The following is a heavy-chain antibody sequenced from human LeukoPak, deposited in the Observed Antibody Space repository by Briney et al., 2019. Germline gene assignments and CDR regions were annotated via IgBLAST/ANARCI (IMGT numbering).Heavy chain of an antibody. Sequence: SETPSLTCTVSGGSISSYYWSWIRQPPGKGLEWIGYIYYSGSTDYNPSLKSRVTISVDTSKNQFSLKLSSVTAADTAVYYCARLVGCSGGSCDPGYNWFDPWGQGTLVTVSS. CDR1: GGSISSYY. D-gene: IGHD2-15*01. CDR3: ARLVGCSGGSCDPGYNWFDP. CDR2: IYYSGST. J-gene: IGHJ5*02. V-gene: IGHV4-59*08.